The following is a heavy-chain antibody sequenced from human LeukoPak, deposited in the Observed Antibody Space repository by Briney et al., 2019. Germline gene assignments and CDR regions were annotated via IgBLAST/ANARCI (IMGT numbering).Heavy chain of an antibody. J-gene: IGHJ4*02. CDR1: GFTFSRHG. CDR2: INSDGSST. CDR3: ARDYCSSTSCFPDY. Sequence: GKSLRLSCAASGFTFSRHGMHWVRQAPGKGLVWVSRINSDGSSTSYADSVKGRFTISRDNAKNTLYLQMNSLRAEDTAVYYCARDYCSSTSCFPDYWGQGTLVTVSS. V-gene: IGHV3-74*01. D-gene: IGHD2-2*01.